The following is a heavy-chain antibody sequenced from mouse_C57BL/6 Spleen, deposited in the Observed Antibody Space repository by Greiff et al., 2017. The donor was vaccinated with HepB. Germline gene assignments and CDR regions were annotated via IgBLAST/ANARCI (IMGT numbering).Heavy chain of an antibody. V-gene: IGHV1-87*01. CDR1: YTFSRRVH. Sequence: VQLQESGPELARPWASVKISCQAFYTFSRRVHFAIRDTNYWMQWVKQRPGQGLEWIGAIYPGNGYTSYNQKFKGKDTSTADQSSSTAYMQLSGLSSESSAVYYCVLRDFDYWGQGTTLTVSS. D-gene: IGHD1-1*01. J-gene: IGHJ2*01. CDR2: GQGLEWIG. CDR3: SESSAVYYCVLRDFDY.